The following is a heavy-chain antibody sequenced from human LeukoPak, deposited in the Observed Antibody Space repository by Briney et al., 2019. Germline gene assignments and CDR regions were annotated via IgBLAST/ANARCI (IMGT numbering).Heavy chain of an antibody. Sequence: PSETLSLTCAVYGGSFSGYYWSWIRQPPGKGLEWIGEINHSGSTNYNPSLKSRVTISVDMSKNQFSLKLSSVTAADTAVYYCARETLGATVSSSFDYWGQGTLVTVSS. CDR1: GGSFSGYY. V-gene: IGHV4-34*01. J-gene: IGHJ4*02. CDR3: ARETLGATVSSSFDY. CDR2: INHSGST. D-gene: IGHD1-26*01.